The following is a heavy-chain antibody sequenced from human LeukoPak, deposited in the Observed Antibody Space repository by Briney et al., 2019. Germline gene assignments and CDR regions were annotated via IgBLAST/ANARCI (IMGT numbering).Heavy chain of an antibody. CDR1: GFVFSSFE. D-gene: IGHD2/OR15-2a*01. V-gene: IGHV3-48*03. J-gene: IGHJ4*02. CDR2: ISNSGSNI. Sequence: GGSLRLSCAASGFVFSSFEMNWVRQAPGKGLEWLSYISNSGSNIYYADSVKGRFTISRDNAKDSLYLQMKSLRAEDTAVYYCARELPYGNMIIDYWGQGTLVTVSS. CDR3: ARELPYGNMIIDY.